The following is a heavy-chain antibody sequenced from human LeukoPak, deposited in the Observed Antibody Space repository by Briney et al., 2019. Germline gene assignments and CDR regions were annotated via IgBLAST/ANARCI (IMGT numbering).Heavy chain of an antibody. V-gene: IGHV4-61*02. CDR1: GGSISSGSYY. D-gene: IGHD3-10*01. CDR2: IYTSGST. CDR3: AREWIVVPNWFEP. J-gene: IGHJ5*02. Sequence: SETLSLTCTVSGGSISSGSYYWSWIRQPAGKGLEWIGRIYTSGSTNYNPSLKSRVTISVDTSKNQFSLKLSSVTAADTAVYYCAREWIVVPNWFEPWGQGTLVTVSS.